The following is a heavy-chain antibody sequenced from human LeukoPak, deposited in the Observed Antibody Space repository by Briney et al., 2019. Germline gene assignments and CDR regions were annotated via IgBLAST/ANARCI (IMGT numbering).Heavy chain of an antibody. J-gene: IGHJ4*02. Sequence: GGSLRLSCEASGFTFSSYGMHWVRQAPGKGLEWVAFIRYDGSNKYYADYVKGRFTISRDNSKNTLYLQMNSLRAEDTAAYYCAKDARPTNSYYDILTGYYLNYFDYWGQGTLVTVSS. CDR1: GFTFSSYG. D-gene: IGHD3-9*01. CDR2: IRYDGSNK. V-gene: IGHV3-30*02. CDR3: AKDARPTNSYYDILTGYYLNYFDY.